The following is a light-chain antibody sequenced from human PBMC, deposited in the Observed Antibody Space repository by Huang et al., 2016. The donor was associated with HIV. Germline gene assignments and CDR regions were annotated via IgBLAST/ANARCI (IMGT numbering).Light chain of an antibody. CDR1: QSVSSN. CDR3: QQYDNWPPEYT. V-gene: IGKV3-15*01. CDR2: GAS. Sequence: EIVMTQSPATLSVSPGERATLSCRASQSVSSNLAWYQQKPGQAPRLLIYGASTRATGSPARFRGSGSGTKFTLTISSLQSEDFALYYCQQYDNWPPEYTFGQGTKLEIK. J-gene: IGKJ2*01.